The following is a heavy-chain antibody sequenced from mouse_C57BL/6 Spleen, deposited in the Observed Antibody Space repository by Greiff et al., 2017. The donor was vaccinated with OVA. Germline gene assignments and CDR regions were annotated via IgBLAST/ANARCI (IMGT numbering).Heavy chain of an antibody. CDR1: GYTFTSYW. CDR2: IDPHSGGT. Sequence: QVQLQQPGAELVKPGASVKLSCKASGYTFTSYWMHWVKQRPGRGLEWIGRIDPHSGGTKYNEKFKSKATLTVDKPSSTAYMQLSSPTSEDFAVYYCARGTNWDWFAYWGQGTLVTVSA. V-gene: IGHV1-72*01. CDR3: ARGTNWDWFAY. J-gene: IGHJ3*01. D-gene: IGHD4-1*01.